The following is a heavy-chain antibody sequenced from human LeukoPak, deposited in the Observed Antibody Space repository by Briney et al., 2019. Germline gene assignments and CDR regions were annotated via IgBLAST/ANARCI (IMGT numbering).Heavy chain of an antibody. CDR3: ARVPYYYDSSGYYYSYFDY. CDR1: GFTFSSYA. D-gene: IGHD3-22*01. CDR2: ISYDGSNK. J-gene: IGHJ4*02. V-gene: IGHV3-30-3*01. Sequence: PGGSLRLSCAASGFTFSSYAMHWVRQAPGKRLEWVAVISYDGSNKYYADSVKGRFTISRDNSKNTLYLQMNSLRAEDTAVYYCARVPYYYDSSGYYYSYFDYWGQGTLVTVSS.